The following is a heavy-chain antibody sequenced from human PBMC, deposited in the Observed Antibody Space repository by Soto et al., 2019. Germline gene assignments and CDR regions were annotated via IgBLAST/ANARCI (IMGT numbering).Heavy chain of an antibody. CDR1: GYTFTGYY. CDR3: ARVSTEDSAMATYYFDY. CDR2: INPNSGGT. V-gene: IGHV1-2*04. Sequence: QVQLVQSGAEVKKPGASVTVSCKASGYTFTGYYMHWVRQAPGQGLEWMGWINPNSGGTNYAQKFQGWVTMTRDTSIITAYMELMRLRSDDTVVYYWARVSTEDSAMATYYFDYWGQGTLVTVSS. J-gene: IGHJ4*02. D-gene: IGHD5-18*01.